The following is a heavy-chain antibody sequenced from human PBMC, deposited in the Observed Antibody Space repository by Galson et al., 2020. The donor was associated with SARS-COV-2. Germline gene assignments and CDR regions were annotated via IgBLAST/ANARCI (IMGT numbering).Heavy chain of an antibody. V-gene: IGHV3-23*01. CDR2: ISGSGGST. CDR1: GFTFSSYA. Sequence: GESLKISCAASGFTFSSYAMSWVRQAPGKGLEWVSAISGSGGSTYYADSVKGRFTISRDNSKNTLYLQMNSLRAEDTAVYYCAKESTDYYDILTGYSGFDYWGQGTLVTVSS. D-gene: IGHD3-9*01. J-gene: IGHJ4*02. CDR3: AKESTDYYDILTGYSGFDY.